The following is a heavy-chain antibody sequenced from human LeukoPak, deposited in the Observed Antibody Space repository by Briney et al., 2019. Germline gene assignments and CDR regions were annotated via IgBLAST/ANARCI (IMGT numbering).Heavy chain of an antibody. CDR1: GGTFSSYA. V-gene: IGHV1-69*01. J-gene: IGHJ5*02. D-gene: IGHD5-18*01. CDR2: IIPIFGTA. CDR3: ARDAEDTAMASWP. Sequence: SSVKVSCKASGGTFSSYAISWVRQAPGQGLEWMGGIIPIFGTANYAQKFQGRVTITADESTSTAYMELSSLRSEDTAVYYGARDAEDTAMASWPWGQGTLVTVSS.